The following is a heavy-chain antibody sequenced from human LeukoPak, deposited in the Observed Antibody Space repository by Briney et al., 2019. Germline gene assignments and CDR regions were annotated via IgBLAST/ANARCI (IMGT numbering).Heavy chain of an antibody. CDR3: ARFGVVIRDAFDI. V-gene: IGHV4-4*07. CDR2: IYTSGST. CDR1: GGSISSYY. Sequence: PSETLSLTCTVSGGSISSYYWSWIRRPAGKGLEWIGRIYTSGSTNYNPSLKSRVTMSVDTSKNQFSLKLSSVTAADTAVYYCARFGVVIRDAFDIWGQGTMVTVSS. J-gene: IGHJ3*02. D-gene: IGHD3-3*01.